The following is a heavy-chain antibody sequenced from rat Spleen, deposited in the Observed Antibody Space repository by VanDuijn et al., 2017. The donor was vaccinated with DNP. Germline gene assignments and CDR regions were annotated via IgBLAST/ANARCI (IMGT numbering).Heavy chain of an antibody. CDR2: ISTSGGST. CDR1: GFTFSSFP. V-gene: IGHV5-46*01. CDR3: TRDENYYFDY. J-gene: IGHJ2*01. Sequence: EVQLVESGGGLVQPGRSMKLSCAASGFTFSSFPMAWVRQAPTKGLEWVATISTSGGSTYYRDSVKGRFTISRDNAKSTLYLQMNSLRSEDTATYYCTRDENYYFDYWGQGVMVTVSS.